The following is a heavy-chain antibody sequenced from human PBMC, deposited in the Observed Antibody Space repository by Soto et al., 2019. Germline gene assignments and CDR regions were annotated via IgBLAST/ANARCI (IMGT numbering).Heavy chain of an antibody. J-gene: IGHJ3*02. CDR3: AREAQGSFDI. CDR2: IGNAGDT. V-gene: IGHV3-13*01. Sequence: PGGSLRLSCAASGFTSSSYEMHWVRQVTGKVLEGVSAIGNAGDTYYQGSVKGRFTISRENDKNSLYLQMNSLRAGDAAVYYCAREAQGSFDIWGQGTRVTVS. CDR1: GFTSSSYE.